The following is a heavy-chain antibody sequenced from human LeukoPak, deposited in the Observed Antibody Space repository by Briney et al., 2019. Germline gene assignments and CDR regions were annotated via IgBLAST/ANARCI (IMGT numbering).Heavy chain of an antibody. Sequence: ASVKVSCKASGYTFTGYYMHWVRQAPGQGLEWMGWINPNSGGTNYAQKFQGRVTMTRDTSISTAYMELSRLRSDDTALYYCARDSARIPVAGVVWYFDLWGRGTLVTVSS. D-gene: IGHD6-19*01. CDR3: ARDSARIPVAGVVWYFDL. J-gene: IGHJ2*01. CDR1: GYTFTGYY. CDR2: INPNSGGT. V-gene: IGHV1-2*02.